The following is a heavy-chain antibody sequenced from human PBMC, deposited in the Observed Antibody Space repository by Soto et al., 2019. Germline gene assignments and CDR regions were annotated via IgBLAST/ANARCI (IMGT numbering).Heavy chain of an antibody. CDR3: ARGKRRLWFGELSTYYYYYGMDV. CDR2: IDPSDSYT. V-gene: IGHV5-10-1*01. CDR1: GYSFTSYW. D-gene: IGHD3-10*01. J-gene: IGHJ6*02. Sequence: GESLKISCKGSGYSFTSYWISWVRQMPGKGLEWMGRIDPSDSYTNYSPSFQGHVTISADKSISTAYLQWSSLKASDTAVYYCARGKRRLWFGELSTYYYYYGMDVWGQGTTVTVSS.